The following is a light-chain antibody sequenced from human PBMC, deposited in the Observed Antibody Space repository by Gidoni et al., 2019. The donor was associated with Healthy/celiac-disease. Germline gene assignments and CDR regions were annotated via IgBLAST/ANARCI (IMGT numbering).Light chain of an antibody. CDR1: QSVLYSSNNKNY. V-gene: IGKV4-1*01. Sequence: DIVMTQSPDSLAVSLGERATLNCKSSQSVLYSSNNKNYLAWYQQKPGQPTKLLIYWASTRESGVPDRFSGSGSGSDFTLTISSLQAEDVAVYYCQQYYSTPYTFGQGTKLEIK. CDR3: QQYYSTPYT. J-gene: IGKJ2*01. CDR2: WAS.